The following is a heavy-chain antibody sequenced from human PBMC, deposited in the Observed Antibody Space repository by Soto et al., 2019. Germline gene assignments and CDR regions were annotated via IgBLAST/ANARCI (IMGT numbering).Heavy chain of an antibody. V-gene: IGHV3-30-3*01. J-gene: IGHJ5*02. CDR3: SSGNWFDP. CDR1: GFTFSSYA. D-gene: IGHD6-19*01. Sequence: GGSLRLSCAASGFTFSSYAMHWVRQAPGKGLEWVAVISYDGSNKYYADSVKGRFTISRDNSKNTLYLQMNSLRAEDTAVYYGSSGNWFDPWGQGTLVTVSS. CDR2: ISYDGSNK.